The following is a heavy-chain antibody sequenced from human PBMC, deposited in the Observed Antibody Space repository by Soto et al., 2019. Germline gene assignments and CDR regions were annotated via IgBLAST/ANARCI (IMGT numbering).Heavy chain of an antibody. D-gene: IGHD2-15*01. Sequence: QVQLVQSGAEVKKPGASVKVSCKASGYTFTSYDINWVRQATGQGLEWMGWMNPNSGNTGYAQKFQGRVSMTRNTSISTAYMELSSLRSEDTAVYYCARKRILRNWFDPWGQGTLVTVSS. CDR3: ARKRILRNWFDP. CDR2: MNPNSGNT. J-gene: IGHJ5*02. CDR1: GYTFTSYD. V-gene: IGHV1-8*01.